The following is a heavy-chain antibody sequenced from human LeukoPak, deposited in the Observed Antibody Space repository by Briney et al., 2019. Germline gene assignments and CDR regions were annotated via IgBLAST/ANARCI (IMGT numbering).Heavy chain of an antibody. CDR2: ISAYNGNT. CDR1: GYTFTSYG. J-gene: IGHJ4*02. CDR3: ARTEDIVVVPAAIRGRYFDY. V-gene: IGHV1-18*01. Sequence: ASVKVSCKASGYTFTSYGISWVRQAPGQGLEWMGWISAYNGNTNYAQKLQGRVTMTTDTSTSTAYMELRSLRSDDTAVYYCARTEDIVVVPAAIRGRYFDYWGQGTLVTVSS. D-gene: IGHD2-2*02.